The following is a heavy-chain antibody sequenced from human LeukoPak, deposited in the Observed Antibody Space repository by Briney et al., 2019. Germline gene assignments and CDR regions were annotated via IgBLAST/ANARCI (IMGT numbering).Heavy chain of an antibody. J-gene: IGHJ4*02. CDR1: GFRFSSYW. CDR3: ARDEGFAMKPLSSTWYRGGFDY. CDR2: IKEDGSEK. V-gene: IGHV3-7*01. D-gene: IGHD6-13*01. Sequence: AGGSLRLSCAAAGFRFSSYWMSWVRQAPGKGLEWVANIKEDGSEKNYVDSVEGRFTISRDNAKESLYLQMNSLTADDTAVYYCARDEGFAMKPLSSTWYRGGFDYWGQGTLVAVSA.